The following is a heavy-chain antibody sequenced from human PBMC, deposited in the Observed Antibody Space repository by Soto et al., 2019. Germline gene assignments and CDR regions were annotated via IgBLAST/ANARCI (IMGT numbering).Heavy chain of an antibody. CDR3: ARSSVAGTGTYYCYGMDV. D-gene: IGHD6-19*01. J-gene: IGHJ6*02. Sequence: SQTLSLTCGISGDGVSSNSAAWNGIRQSPSRGLEWLGRTYYRSKWYNDYAVSVKSRITINPDTSKNQFSLQLNSVTPEDAAVYYCARSSVAGTGTYYCYGMDVWCQGTRVTVAS. CDR2: TYYRSKWYN. V-gene: IGHV6-1*01. CDR1: GDGVSSNSAA.